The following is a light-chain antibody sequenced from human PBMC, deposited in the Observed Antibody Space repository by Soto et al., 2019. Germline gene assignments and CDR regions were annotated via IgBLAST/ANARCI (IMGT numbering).Light chain of an antibody. CDR1: QSVSSSY. Sequence: IGLTQSPGTLSLFPWERATLSCRASQSVSSSYLAWYHQKPVQAPRLLIYGASTRATGIPARFSGSGSGTDFTLTIISLEPEDFVVYYCQQRSHWPPITLGQGTRVEIK. CDR3: QQRSHWPPIT. J-gene: IGKJ5*01. CDR2: GAS. V-gene: IGKV3D-20*02.